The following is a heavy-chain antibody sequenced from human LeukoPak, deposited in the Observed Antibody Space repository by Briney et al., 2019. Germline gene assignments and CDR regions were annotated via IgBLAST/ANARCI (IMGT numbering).Heavy chain of an antibody. Sequence: ASVKVSCMASGYTFTNYGINWVRQAPGQRPEWMGWFSTYNGDTKYAQKLKGRVTLTADTLTSTAYMELRTLISDDTATYYCAIGQGVITWGGADVYDVWGQGTTVIVSS. CDR1: GYTFTNYG. CDR2: FSTYNGDT. D-gene: IGHD3-16*01. V-gene: IGHV1-18*01. CDR3: AIGQGVITWGGADVYDV. J-gene: IGHJ3*01.